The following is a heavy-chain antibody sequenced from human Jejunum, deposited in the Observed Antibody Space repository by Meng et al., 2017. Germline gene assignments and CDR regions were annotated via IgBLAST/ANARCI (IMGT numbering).Heavy chain of an antibody. J-gene: IGHJ4*02. CDR2: IDPSEST. D-gene: IGHD2-8*01. CDR3: ARAYCTDVSCHDFFDS. Sequence: ESCPGLVKPLGPLSLHCDAFGDSNRRANWGGWVRPPPGKGLEWIGKIDPSESTHYNPSLKGRVTISADRSKNQFSLRLTSVTAADTAIYYCARAYCTDVSCHDFFDSWGQGTLVTVSS. V-gene: IGHV4-4*03. CDR1: GDSNRRANW.